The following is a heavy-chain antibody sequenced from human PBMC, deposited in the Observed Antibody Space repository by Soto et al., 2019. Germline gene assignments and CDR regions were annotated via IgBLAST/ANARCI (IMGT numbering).Heavy chain of an antibody. CDR2: ISYDGSNK. V-gene: IGHV3-30-3*01. Sequence: GGSLRLSCAASGFTFSSYAMHWVRQAPGKGLEWVAVISYDGSNKYYADSVKGRFTISRDNSKNTLYLQMNSLRAEDTAVYYCARETMAGYYYGMDVWGQGTTVT. CDR3: ARETMAGYYYGMDV. J-gene: IGHJ6*02. CDR1: GFTFSSYA. D-gene: IGHD3-10*01.